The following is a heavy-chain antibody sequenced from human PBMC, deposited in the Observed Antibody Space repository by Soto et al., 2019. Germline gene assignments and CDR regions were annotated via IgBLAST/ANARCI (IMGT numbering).Heavy chain of an antibody. Sequence: GASVKVSCKASGYTFTSYDISWVRQATGQGLEWMGWMNPNSGNTGYAQKFQGRVTMTRNTSISTAYMELSSLRSEDTAVYYCARGPGRYQLLSYYYYYYYMEVWGKGTTVTVSS. CDR3: ARGPGRYQLLSYYYYYYYMEV. CDR2: MNPNSGNT. CDR1: GYTFTSYD. D-gene: IGHD2-2*01. J-gene: IGHJ6*03. V-gene: IGHV1-8*01.